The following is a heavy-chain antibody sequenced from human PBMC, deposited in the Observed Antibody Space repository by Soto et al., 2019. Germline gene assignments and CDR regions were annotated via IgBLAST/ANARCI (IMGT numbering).Heavy chain of an antibody. J-gene: IGHJ3*02. CDR3: AREGYYYDSSGRGAFDI. D-gene: IGHD3-22*01. CDR2: IYYSGST. V-gene: IGHV4-30-4*01. CDR1: GGSISSGDYY. Sequence: PSETLSLTCTDSGGSISSGDYYWSWIRQAPGKGLEWIGYIYYSGSTYYNPSLKSRVTISVDTSKNQFSLKLSSVTAADTAVYYCAREGYYYDSSGRGAFDIWGQGTMVTVSS.